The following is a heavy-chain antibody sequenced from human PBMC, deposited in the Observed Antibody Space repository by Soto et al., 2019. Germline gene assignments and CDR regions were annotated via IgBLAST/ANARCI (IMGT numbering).Heavy chain of an antibody. J-gene: IGHJ4*02. CDR1: GDXVSSNSAV. CDR3: GRESMAGWVDF. D-gene: IGHD6-19*01. Sequence: QXLSLTWAISGDXVSSNSAVWNWLRQSPSRGLEWLGRTYFRSKWYTDYAVSVKSRITINPDTSKNQFSLQLSSVTPEDTAVYYCGRESMAGWVDFWGQGALVTVSS. CDR2: TYFRSKWYT. V-gene: IGHV6-1*01.